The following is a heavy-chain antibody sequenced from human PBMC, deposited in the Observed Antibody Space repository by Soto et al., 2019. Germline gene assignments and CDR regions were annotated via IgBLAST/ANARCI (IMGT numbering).Heavy chain of an antibody. CDR1: GGSISSGGYY. Sequence: SETLSLTCTVSGGSISSGGYYWSWIRQHPGKGLEWIGYIYYSGSTYYNPSLKSRVTISVDTSKNQFSLKLSSVTAADTAVYYCARDSHDSWFDPWGQGTLVTVS. V-gene: IGHV4-31*03. CDR3: ARDSHDSWFDP. D-gene: IGHD3-9*01. CDR2: IYYSGST. J-gene: IGHJ5*02.